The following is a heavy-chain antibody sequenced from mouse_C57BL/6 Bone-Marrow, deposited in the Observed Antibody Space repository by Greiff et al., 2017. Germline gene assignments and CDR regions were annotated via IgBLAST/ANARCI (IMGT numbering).Heavy chain of an antibody. D-gene: IGHD6-1*01. CDR3: SRVECAWCAY. Sequence: EVQLVESGGGLVQPRESLKLSCESNEYEFPSHDMSWVRKTPEKRLELVAAINSDGGSTYYPDTMAGLFIISRDNTKKTLYLQMSSLRSDDTALYYCSRVECAWCAYWGQGTLVTVSA. CDR2: INSDGGST. J-gene: IGHJ3*01. CDR1: EYEFPSHD. V-gene: IGHV5-2*02.